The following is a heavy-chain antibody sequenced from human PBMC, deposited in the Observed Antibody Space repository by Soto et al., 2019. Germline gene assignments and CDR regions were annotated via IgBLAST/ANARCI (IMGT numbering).Heavy chain of an antibody. Sequence: AETLSLTCAVYGGSFGGYYWSWIRQPPGTGLEWSGEINHSGSTNYNPSLTSRVTISVDTSKNQFSLKLSSVTPANTALNYCERPFRRLRWRGLLWDYGYFVLGGR. D-gene: IGHD3-16*01. V-gene: IGHV4-34*01. CDR2: INHSGST. J-gene: IGHJ2*01. CDR3: ERPFRRLRWRGLLWDYGYFVL. CDR1: GGSFGGYY.